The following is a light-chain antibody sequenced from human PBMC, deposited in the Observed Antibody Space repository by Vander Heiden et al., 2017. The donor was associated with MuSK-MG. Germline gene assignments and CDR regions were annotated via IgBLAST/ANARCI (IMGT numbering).Light chain of an antibody. CDR1: NIGSKS. CDR3: QVWDSSSDHLWV. Sequence: SYVLTQPPSVSVAPGKTARITCGGNNIGSKSVHWYQQKPGQAPVLVIYYDSDQPSGIPERFSGSNSGNTATLTISRVEAGDEADYYCQVWDSSSDHLWVFGGGTKLTVL. V-gene: IGLV3-21*04. CDR2: YDS. J-gene: IGLJ3*02.